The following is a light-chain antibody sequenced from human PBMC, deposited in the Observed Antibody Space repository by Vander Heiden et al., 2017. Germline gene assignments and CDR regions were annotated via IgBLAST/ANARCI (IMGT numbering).Light chain of an antibody. CDR1: SSNIGADYG. V-gene: IGLV1-40*01. Sequence: QSVLMQPPSVSGASGQRVTISCTGSSSNIGADYGVHWYQHLPGTAPKLLIYGNFNRPSGVPDRFSGSKSGSSASLAITGLQAEDEADYYCQSYDSSLSGSVFGGGTKLTVL. CDR2: GNF. J-gene: IGLJ2*01. CDR3: QSYDSSLSGSV.